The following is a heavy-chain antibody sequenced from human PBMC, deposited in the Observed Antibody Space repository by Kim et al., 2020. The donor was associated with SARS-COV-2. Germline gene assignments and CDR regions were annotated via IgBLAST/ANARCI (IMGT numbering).Heavy chain of an antibody. CDR3: ARVGGNGGWLQNYYYYGMDV. J-gene: IGHJ6*02. Sequence: ASVKVSCKASGYTFTGYYMHWVRQAPGQGLEWMGRINPNSGGTNYAQKFQGRVTMTRDTSISTAYMELSRLRSDDTAVYYCARVGGNGGWLQNYYYYGMDVWGQGTTVTVSS. D-gene: IGHD5-12*01. CDR1: GYTFTGYY. V-gene: IGHV1-2*06. CDR2: INPNSGGT.